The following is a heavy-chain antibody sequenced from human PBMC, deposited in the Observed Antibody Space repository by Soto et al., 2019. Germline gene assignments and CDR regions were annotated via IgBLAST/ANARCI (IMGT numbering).Heavy chain of an antibody. V-gene: IGHV3-15*01. CDR3: TTGPYGDYIHFYYGVDF. D-gene: IGHD4-17*01. Sequence: PGGSPRLSSVVSGLTFSDAWMNWVRQAPGKGLECVGRIKRKADGGTTIYAAPVKGRFTLSRDDSKATLYPQMESRKTEDTAVYYCTTGPYGDYIHFYYGVDFWGQETTLTVS. CDR1: GLTFSDAW. CDR2: IKRKADGGTT. J-gene: IGHJ6*02.